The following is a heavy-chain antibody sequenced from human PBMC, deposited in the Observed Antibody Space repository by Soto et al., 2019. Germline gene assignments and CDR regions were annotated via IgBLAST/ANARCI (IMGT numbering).Heavy chain of an antibody. Sequence: PGGSLRLSCAYSGFAFSNYGIHWVRQAPGNGLEWVAVISRDGSVRYYADSVKGRFTISRDNSKNTLYLQVNNLRPEDTAVYYCAKEYCGGHCSSDYFDYWGQGTLVTVSS. J-gene: IGHJ4*02. V-gene: IGHV3-30*18. CDR1: GFAFSNYG. CDR2: ISRDGSVR. CDR3: AKEYCGGHCSSDYFDY. D-gene: IGHD2-21*01.